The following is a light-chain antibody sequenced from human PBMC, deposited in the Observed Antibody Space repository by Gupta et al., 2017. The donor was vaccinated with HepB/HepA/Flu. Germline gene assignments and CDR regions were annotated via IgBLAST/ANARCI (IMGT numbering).Light chain of an antibody. CDR3: QQRYSWPLT. J-gene: IGKJ4*01. V-gene: IGKV3-11*01. Sequence: EIVLTQSPAALSLSLGERATLSCRASQSGRTYLAWYQQKPGLAPRLLIHDISNRATGIPARFSGSGSGTDFTLTINSLEPEDFAVYYCQQRYSWPLTFGGGTTVEIK. CDR1: QSGRTY. CDR2: DIS.